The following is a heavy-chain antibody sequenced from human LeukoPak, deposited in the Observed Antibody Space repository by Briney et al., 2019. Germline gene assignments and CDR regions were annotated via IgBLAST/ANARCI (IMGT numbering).Heavy chain of an antibody. J-gene: IGHJ5*02. V-gene: IGHV3-11*01. CDR1: GFTFSDYY. CDR3: ARVLLSNYDFWSGYSNWFDP. CDR2: ISASGSSI. D-gene: IGHD3-3*01. Sequence: GGSLRLSCAASGFTFSDYYMYWIRQAPGEGLEWVSYISASGSSIYYGDSMKGRFTISRDNAKNSLYLHMNSLRAEDTAVYYCARVLLSNYDFWSGYSNWFDPWGQGTLVTVSS.